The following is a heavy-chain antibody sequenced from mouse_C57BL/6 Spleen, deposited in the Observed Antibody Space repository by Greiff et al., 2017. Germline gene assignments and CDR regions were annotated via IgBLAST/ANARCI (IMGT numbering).Heavy chain of an antibody. J-gene: IGHJ2*01. Sequence: VKVVDSGGGLVQPGGSLKLSCAASVFTFSDYYMYWVRQTPVKRLGWVVYISNGAGNTYYPDTVKGRFTISRNNAKNTLSLQMDRLKSEDTAMYYCERQKIYDGYFDYWGQGTTLTVSS. CDR2: ISNGAGNT. CDR1: VFTFSDYY. D-gene: IGHD2-3*01. CDR3: ERQKIYDGYFDY. V-gene: IGHV5-12*01.